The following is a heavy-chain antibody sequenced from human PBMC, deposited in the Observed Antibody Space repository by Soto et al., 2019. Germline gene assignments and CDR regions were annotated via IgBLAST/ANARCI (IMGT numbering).Heavy chain of an antibody. D-gene: IGHD6-6*01. CDR1: GGSIKSSDYH. V-gene: IGHV4-30-4*01. Sequence: PSETLSLTCTVSGGSIKSSDYHWIWTRHSPAKGLEWIGYIHNSGTSFYIPSLRGRVTVTLDTSRSQFSLTLASVTAADTAVYYCVREERIAAPQLDYWGQGIPVTVSS. CDR2: IHNSGTS. CDR3: VREERIAAPQLDY. J-gene: IGHJ4*02.